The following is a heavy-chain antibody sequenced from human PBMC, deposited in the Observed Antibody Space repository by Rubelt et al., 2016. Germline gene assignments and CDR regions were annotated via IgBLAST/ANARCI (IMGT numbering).Heavy chain of an antibody. CDR3: ARDHSSGWYLEGFFDY. J-gene: IGHJ4*02. CDR1: GYSISSGYY. CDR2: IYHSGSP. D-gene: IGHD6-19*01. Sequence: QVQLQESGPGLVKPSETLSLTCPVSGYSISSGYYWGWIRQPPGKRLEWIGSIYHSGSPYYNPSLKSRVTISVDTSKNQFSLKLSSVTAADTAVYYCARDHSSGWYLEGFFDYWGQGTLVTVSS. V-gene: IGHV4-38-2*02.